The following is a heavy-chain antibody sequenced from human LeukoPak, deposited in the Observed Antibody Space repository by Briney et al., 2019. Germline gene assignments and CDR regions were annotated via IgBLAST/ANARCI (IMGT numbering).Heavy chain of an antibody. V-gene: IGHV4-34*01. D-gene: IGHD2-15*01. Sequence: SETLSLTCAVYGGSFSGYYWSWVRQPPGKGLEWIGEINHRGSANYNPSLKSRVTISLDTSKNQFSLKVTSVTAADTAVYYCARTADRYCSGGSCYLAFWGQGTLVTVSS. CDR2: INHRGSA. CDR3: ARTADRYCSGGSCYLAF. CDR1: GGSFSGYY. J-gene: IGHJ4*02.